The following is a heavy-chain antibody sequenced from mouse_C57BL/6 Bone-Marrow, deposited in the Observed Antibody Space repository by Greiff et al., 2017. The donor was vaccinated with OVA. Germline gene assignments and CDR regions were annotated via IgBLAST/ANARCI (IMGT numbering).Heavy chain of an antibody. CDR3: ASDYSKGARAMDD. D-gene: IGHD2-5*01. J-gene: IGHJ4*01. CDR2: IDPANGNT. Sequence: EVQLQQSVAELVRPGASVKLSCTASGFNIKNSYMHWVKQRPEQGLEWIGRIDPANGNTKYAPKFKGKATITADTHSNTDNLQLSSLTSEDTAIYYCASDYSKGARAMDDWGQGTSVTVSA. CDR1: GFNIKNSY. V-gene: IGHV14-3*01.